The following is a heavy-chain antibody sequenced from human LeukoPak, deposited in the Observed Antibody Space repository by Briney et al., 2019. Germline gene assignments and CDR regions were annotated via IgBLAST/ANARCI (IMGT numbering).Heavy chain of an antibody. D-gene: IGHD3-3*01. CDR1: GGSISSSSYY. CDR2: IYYSGST. V-gene: IGHV4-39*01. CDR3: ARLMKQYISRSGHFDY. Sequence: SETLSLTCTVSGGSISSSSYYWGWIRQPPGKGLEWIGSIYYSGSTYYNPSLKSRVTISVDTSKNQFSLKLSSVTAADTAVYYCARLMKQYISRSGHFDYWGQGTLVTVSS. J-gene: IGHJ4*02.